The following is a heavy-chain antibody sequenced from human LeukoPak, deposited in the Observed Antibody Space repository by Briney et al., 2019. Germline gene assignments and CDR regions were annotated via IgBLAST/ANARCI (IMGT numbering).Heavy chain of an antibody. CDR2: IYSGGST. D-gene: IGHD4-23*01. CDR1: GFTVSSNY. CDR3: ARVPTRWEHDY. V-gene: IGHV3-53*01. J-gene: IGHJ4*02. Sequence: GGSLRLSCAASGFTVSSNYMSWVRQAPGKGLEWVSVIYSGGSTYYADSVKGRFTISRDNSKNTLYLQMNSLRAEDMAVYYCARVPTRWEHDYWGQGTLVTVSS.